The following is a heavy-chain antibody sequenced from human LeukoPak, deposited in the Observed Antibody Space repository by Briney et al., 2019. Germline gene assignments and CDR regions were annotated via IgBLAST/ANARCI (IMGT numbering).Heavy chain of an antibody. J-gene: IGHJ4*02. D-gene: IGHD1-26*01. CDR3: ASIVGVYAYFDY. V-gene: IGHV4-39*07. CDR1: GGSISSSSYY. Sequence: SSETLSLTCTVSGGSISSSSYYWGWIRQPPGKGLEWIGSIYYSGSTYYNPSLKSRVTISVDTSKNQFSLKLSSVTAADTAVYYCASIVGVYAYFDYWGQGTLVTVSS. CDR2: IYYSGST.